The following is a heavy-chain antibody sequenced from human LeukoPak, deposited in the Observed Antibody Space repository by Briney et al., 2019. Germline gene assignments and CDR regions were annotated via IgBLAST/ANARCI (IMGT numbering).Heavy chain of an antibody. J-gene: IGHJ4*02. Sequence: PGGSLSLSCAASGFTLSRHWMSWVRQAPEKGLEWVANIKEDGSEKFYMDSVKGRFTIYRDNAKLSLHLQMNSLRAEDTAVYYCSRSGHNSHWGQGTLVTVSS. CDR3: SRSGHNSH. D-gene: IGHD5-24*01. CDR1: GFTLSRHW. V-gene: IGHV3-7*05. CDR2: IKEDGSEK.